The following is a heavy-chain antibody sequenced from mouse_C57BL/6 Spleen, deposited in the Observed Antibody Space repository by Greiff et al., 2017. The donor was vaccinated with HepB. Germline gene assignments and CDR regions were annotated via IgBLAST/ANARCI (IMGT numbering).Heavy chain of an antibody. CDR2: INPNNGGT. CDR1: GYTFTDYN. Sequence: EVQLQQSGPELVKPGASVKMSCKASGYTFTDYNMHWVKQSHGKSLEWIGYINPNNGGTSYNQKFKGKATLTVNKSSSTAYMELRSLTSEDSAVYYCARILYDYDSAWFAYWGQGTLVTVSA. D-gene: IGHD2-4*01. CDR3: ARILYDYDSAWFAY. V-gene: IGHV1-22*01. J-gene: IGHJ3*01.